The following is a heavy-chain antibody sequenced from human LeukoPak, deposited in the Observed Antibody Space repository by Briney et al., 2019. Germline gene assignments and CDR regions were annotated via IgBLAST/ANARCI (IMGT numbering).Heavy chain of an antibody. D-gene: IGHD3-10*01. J-gene: IGHJ4*02. Sequence: SETLSLTCTVSGGSISSSSYYWIWIRQPPGKGLEWIGSIYYSGSTYYNPSLKSRVTISVDTSKNQFSLKLSSLTAAETAVYYCARQYGSGSAYTPVVDLWGQGTLVTVSS. CDR2: IYYSGST. CDR3: ARQYGSGSAYTPVVDL. CDR1: GGSISSSSYY. V-gene: IGHV4-39*01.